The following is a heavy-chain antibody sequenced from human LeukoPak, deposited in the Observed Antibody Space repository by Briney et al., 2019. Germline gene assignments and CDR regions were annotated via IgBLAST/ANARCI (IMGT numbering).Heavy chain of an antibody. CDR2: IYYSGST. CDR3: ARVYSYDLSFDY. CDR1: GASIRSGDYY. J-gene: IGHJ4*02. Sequence: SETLSLTCTVSGASIRSGDYYWSWIRQHPGKGLEWIGYIYYSGSTYYNPSLKSRVTISVDTSKNQFSLKLSSVTAVDTAVYYCARVYSYDLSFDYWGQGTLVTVSS. V-gene: IGHV4-31*03. D-gene: IGHD5-18*01.